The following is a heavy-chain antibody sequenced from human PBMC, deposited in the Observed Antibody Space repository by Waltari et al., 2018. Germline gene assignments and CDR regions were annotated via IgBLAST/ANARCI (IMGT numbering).Heavy chain of an antibody. CDR2: INPNNGGT. D-gene: IGHD3-3*01. J-gene: IGHJ6*03. V-gene: IGHV1-2*02. CDR3: ARGDPSVYYTSHMDV. Sequence: QVQLVQSGAEVKKPGASVKVSCKASGYTFTDNYMYWVRQAPGQGLEWMGWINPNNGGTNYAQKFQGRVTMTRDTSISTAFMDLSRLKSDDTAVYFCARGDPSVYYTSHMDVWGKGTTVTVSS. CDR1: GYTFTDNY.